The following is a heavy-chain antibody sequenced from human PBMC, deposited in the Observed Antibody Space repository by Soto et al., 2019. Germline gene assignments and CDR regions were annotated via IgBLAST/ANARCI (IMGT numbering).Heavy chain of an antibody. CDR1: GYSFTSYW. Sequence: GESLKISCKGSGYSFTSYWICWLRQMPGKGLEWMGIIYPGDSDTRYSPSFQGQVTISADKSISTAYLQWSSLKASDTAMYYCARTYMVRGVIINSYYYYYMDVWGKGTTVTVSS. V-gene: IGHV5-51*01. J-gene: IGHJ6*03. D-gene: IGHD3-10*01. CDR3: ARTYMVRGVIINSYYYYYMDV. CDR2: IYPGDSDT.